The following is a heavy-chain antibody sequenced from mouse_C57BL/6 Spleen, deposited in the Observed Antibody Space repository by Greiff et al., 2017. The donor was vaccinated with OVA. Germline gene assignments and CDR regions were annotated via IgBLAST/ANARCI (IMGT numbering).Heavy chain of an antibody. Sequence: QVTLKESGPGILQPSQTLSLTCSFSGFSLSTSNMGIGWIRQPSGKGLEWLAHIWWNDDKYYNPSMKSRLTISKDTSNNQLFLKITSVDTADTATYYCAHMGTGSGHYAMDYWGQGTSVTVSS. V-gene: IGHV8-5*01. J-gene: IGHJ4*01. D-gene: IGHD1-1*01. CDR2: IWWNDDK. CDR1: GFSLSTSNMG. CDR3: AHMGTGSGHYAMDY.